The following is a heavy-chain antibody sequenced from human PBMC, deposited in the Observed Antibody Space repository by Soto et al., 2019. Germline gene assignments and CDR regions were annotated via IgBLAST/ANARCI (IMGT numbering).Heavy chain of an antibody. Sequence: GGSLRLSCAASGFTVSNNYMSWVRQAPGKGLEWVSPVYGGGSTYYADSVKGRFTISRDNSKNTLYLQMNSLRAEDTAVYYCARLYSATYTNFDYWGQGTLVTVSS. CDR3: ARLYSATYTNFDY. D-gene: IGHD1-26*01. CDR1: GFTVSNNY. V-gene: IGHV3-53*01. J-gene: IGHJ4*02. CDR2: VYGGGST.